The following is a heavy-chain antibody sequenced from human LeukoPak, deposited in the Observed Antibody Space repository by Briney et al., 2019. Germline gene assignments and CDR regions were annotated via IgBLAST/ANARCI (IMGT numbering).Heavy chain of an antibody. J-gene: IGHJ4*02. CDR3: ARSGPLLTNYDYVWGSYRSVFDY. CDR2: IIPILGIA. V-gene: IGHV1-69*04. Sequence: SVKVSCKASGGTFSSYAISWVRQAPGQGLEWMGRIIPILGIANYAQKFQGRVTITADKSTSTAYMELSSLRSEDTAVYYCARSGPLLTNYDYVWGSYRSVFDYWGQGTLVTVSS. D-gene: IGHD3-16*02. CDR1: GGTFSSYA.